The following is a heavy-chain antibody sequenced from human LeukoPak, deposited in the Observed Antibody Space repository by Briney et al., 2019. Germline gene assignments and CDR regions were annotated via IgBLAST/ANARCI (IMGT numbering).Heavy chain of an antibody. D-gene: IGHD3-10*01. CDR3: AKNLRPKLITMVRGNPYYYYGMDV. CDR2: ISYDGSNK. V-gene: IGHV3-30*18. CDR1: GFTFSSYG. Sequence: GGSLRLSCAASGFTFSSYGMHWVRQAPGKGLEWVAVISYDGSNKYYADSVKGRFTISRDNSKNTLYLQMNNLRAEDTAVYYCAKNLRPKLITMVRGNPYYYYGMDVWGQGTTVTVSS. J-gene: IGHJ6*02.